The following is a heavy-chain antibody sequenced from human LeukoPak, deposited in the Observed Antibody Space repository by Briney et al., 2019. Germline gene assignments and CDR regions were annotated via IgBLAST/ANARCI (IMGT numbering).Heavy chain of an antibody. CDR3: AGGPYCSGGSCYSYNWFDP. D-gene: IGHD2-15*01. V-gene: IGHV3-66*01. J-gene: IGHJ5*02. CDR1: GFNVNND. CDR2: IYSGGNT. Sequence: GGSLRLSCAAAGFNVNNDLTWVRQAPGKGLEWVSFIYSGGNTDYADSVKGRLIISRDISKNTLNLQMNNLRVDDTAVYYCAGGPYCSGGSCYSYNWFDPWGQGTLVTVSS.